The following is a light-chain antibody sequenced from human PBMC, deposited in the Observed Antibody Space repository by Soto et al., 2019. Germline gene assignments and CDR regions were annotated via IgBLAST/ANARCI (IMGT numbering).Light chain of an antibody. CDR3: HQRSNWPLT. J-gene: IGKJ4*01. CDR2: AAS. Sequence: EIVLTQSPATLSLSPGERSTLSCRASQSVRSYLAWYQQKIGQAPRLLIYAASNMATGIPARFSGSGSGTDFTLTISSLEPADFAVDACHQRSNWPLTFGVGTKVEIK. CDR1: QSVRSY. V-gene: IGKV3-11*01.